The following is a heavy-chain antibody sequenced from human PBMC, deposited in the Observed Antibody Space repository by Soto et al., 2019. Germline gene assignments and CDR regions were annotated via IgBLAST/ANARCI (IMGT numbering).Heavy chain of an antibody. V-gene: IGHV3-23*01. CDR3: TSKLVPGQTGPGTFDV. J-gene: IGHJ3*01. CDR2: ISGSGGST. D-gene: IGHD2-2*01. CDR1: GFTFSSYV. Sequence: EVHLLESGGGLVQPGGSLRLSCAASGFTFSSYVMSWVRQAPGMGLEWVSAISGSGGSTYYADSVKGRFTVSRDDSKNTLYLQMNSLRAEDAAVYYCTSKLVPGQTGPGTFDVWGQGTVVTVSS.